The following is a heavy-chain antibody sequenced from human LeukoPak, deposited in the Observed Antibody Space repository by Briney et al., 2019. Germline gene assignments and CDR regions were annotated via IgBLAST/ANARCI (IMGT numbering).Heavy chain of an antibody. Sequence: GASVKVSCKASGGTFSSYAISWVRQAPGQGLEWMGRIIPIFGIANYAQKFQGRVTITADKSTSTAYMELSSLRSEDTAVYYCATPSPEMATITGLGVYYYGMDVWGQGTTVTVSS. CDR1: GGTFSSYA. CDR3: ATPSPEMATITGLGVYYYGMDV. CDR2: IIPIFGIA. J-gene: IGHJ6*02. D-gene: IGHD5-24*01. V-gene: IGHV1-69*04.